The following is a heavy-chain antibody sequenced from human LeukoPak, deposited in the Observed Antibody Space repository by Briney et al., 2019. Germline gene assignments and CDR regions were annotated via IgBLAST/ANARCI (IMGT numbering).Heavy chain of an antibody. CDR3: ARGKGYIDY. CDR1: GGSISYYY. J-gene: IGHJ4*02. Sequence: SETLSLTCTVSGGSISYYYWSWIRQSPGKGLEWIGYVYYSGTTNYNPSLKSRVTISVDTSKNQFSLKLSSVTAADTAVYYCARGKGYIDYWGQGTLVTVSS. V-gene: IGHV4-59*01. CDR2: VYYSGTT.